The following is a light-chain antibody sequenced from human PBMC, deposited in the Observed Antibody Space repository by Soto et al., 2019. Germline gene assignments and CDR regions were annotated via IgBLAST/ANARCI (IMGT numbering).Light chain of an antibody. V-gene: IGLV1-44*01. Sequence: QSVLTQPPSASGTPGQRGTISCSGSSSNIGSKTVNWYQQLPGTAPKLLIYRNNQRPSGVPDRFSGSKSGTSASLAISGLQSEDEADYYCAAWDDSLNGLVFGGGTKLTVL. CDR1: SSNIGSKT. CDR2: RNN. J-gene: IGLJ3*02. CDR3: AAWDDSLNGLV.